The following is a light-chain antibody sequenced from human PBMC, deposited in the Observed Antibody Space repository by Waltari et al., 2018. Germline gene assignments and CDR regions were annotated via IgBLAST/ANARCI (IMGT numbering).Light chain of an antibody. J-gene: IGKJ2*01. V-gene: IGKV3-11*01. CDR1: QSVSSY. Sequence: EIVLTQSPATLSLSPGERATPSCRASQSVSSYLAWYQQKPGQAPRLLIYDASNRATGIPARFSCSGSGTDFTLTISSLEPEDFAVYYCQQRSNKGYTFGQGTKLEIK. CDR3: QQRSNKGYT. CDR2: DAS.